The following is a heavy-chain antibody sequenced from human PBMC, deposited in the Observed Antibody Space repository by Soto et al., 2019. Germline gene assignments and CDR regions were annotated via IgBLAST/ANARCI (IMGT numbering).Heavy chain of an antibody. CDR1: GYTFNNHG. J-gene: IGHJ4*02. CDR3: ARIRLLWFAETAY. CDR2: INTYNGDT. V-gene: IGHV1-18*01. Sequence: ASVKVSCKASGYTFNNHGITWVRQAPGQGLEWMGWINTYNGDTNSAQNLQARVTLTTDTSTATAYIEVRGLTSEDTAVYYCARIRLLWFAETAYWAQGTRVTVSS. D-gene: IGHD3-10*01.